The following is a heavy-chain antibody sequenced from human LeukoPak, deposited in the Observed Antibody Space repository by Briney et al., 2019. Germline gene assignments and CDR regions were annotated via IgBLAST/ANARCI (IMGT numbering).Heavy chain of an antibody. D-gene: IGHD5-24*01. CDR2: ISWNSGSI. CDR1: GFTFDDYA. CDR3: ATSRDSYNEPGDY. J-gene: IGHJ4*02. V-gene: IGHV3-9*01. Sequence: PGGSLRLSCAASGFTFDDYAMHWVRQAPGKGLEWVSGISWNSGSIGYADSVKGRFTISRDNAKNSLYLQMNSLRAEDTALYYCATSRDSYNEPGDYWGQGTLVTVSS.